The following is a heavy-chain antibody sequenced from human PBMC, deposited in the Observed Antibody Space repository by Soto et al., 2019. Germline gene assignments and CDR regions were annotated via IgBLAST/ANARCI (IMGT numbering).Heavy chain of an antibody. J-gene: IGHJ4*02. CDR2: MNPNSGNT. Sequence: QVQLVQSGAEVKKPGAAVKVSCKASGYTFTSYDINWVRQATGQGLEWMGWMNPNSGNTGYAQKFLGRVTMTRNTSISTAYMELSSLSAEDTAVSYCARGYDFCSCYYNCWGQGTLVAFSS. CDR3: ARGYDFCSCYYNC. D-gene: IGHD3-3*01. V-gene: IGHV1-8*01. CDR1: GYTFTSYD.